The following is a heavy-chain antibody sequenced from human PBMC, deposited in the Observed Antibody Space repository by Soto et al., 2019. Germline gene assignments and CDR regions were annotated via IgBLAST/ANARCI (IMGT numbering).Heavy chain of an antibody. D-gene: IGHD3-10*01. CDR2: ISYHGSNK. V-gene: IGHV3-30-3*01. J-gene: IGHJ4*02. Sequence: QVQLVESGGGVVQPGRSLRLSCAASGFTFTYFAMYWVRQAPGKGLEWVAVISYHGSNKYYADSVKGRFTVSRDNSNNTLFLQMSSLRPEDTAVYYCARDHIPDNLGSGSYSNAFDYWGQGTLVTVSS. CDR1: GFTFTYFA. CDR3: ARDHIPDNLGSGSYSNAFDY.